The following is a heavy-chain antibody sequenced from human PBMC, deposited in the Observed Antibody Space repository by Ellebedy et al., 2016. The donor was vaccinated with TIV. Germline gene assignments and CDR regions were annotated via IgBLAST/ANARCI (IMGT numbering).Heavy chain of an antibody. CDR1: GVTFSSYG. Sequence: SVKVSCKASGVTFSSYGISWVRQAPGQGLEWMGGITAIFGTANYAQKFQGRVAITADESTSTAYMELSSLGSEDTAVYYCTRDLVQGMVSIYVGLDYWGQGTLVTVSS. CDR3: TRDLVQGMVSIYVGLDY. V-gene: IGHV1-69*13. CDR2: ITAIFGTA. J-gene: IGHJ4*02. D-gene: IGHD2-8*01.